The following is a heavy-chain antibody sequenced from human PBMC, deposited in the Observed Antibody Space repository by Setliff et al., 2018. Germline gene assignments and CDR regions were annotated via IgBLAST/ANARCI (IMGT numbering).Heavy chain of an antibody. J-gene: IGHJ5*02. CDR1: GGSISSSSYY. Sequence: PSETLSLTCTVSGGSISSSSYYWGWIRQPPGKGLEWIGEINHSGSTNYNPSLKSRVTISVDTSKNQFSLKLSSVTAADTAVYYCARVRPPLRFSNWFDPWGQGTLVTVSS. D-gene: IGHD3-3*01. CDR3: ARVRPPLRFSNWFDP. CDR2: INHSGST. V-gene: IGHV4-39*07.